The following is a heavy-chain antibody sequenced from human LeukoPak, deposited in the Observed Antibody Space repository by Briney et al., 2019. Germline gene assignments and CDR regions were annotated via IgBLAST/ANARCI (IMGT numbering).Heavy chain of an antibody. J-gene: IGHJ5*02. CDR2: IYYSGST. D-gene: IGHD6-13*01. CDR1: GGSISSYY. V-gene: IGHV4-59*08. CDR3: ARTMTDIAAAGTPTNWFDP. Sequence: PSETLSLTCTVSGGSISSYYWSWIRQPPGKGLEWIGYIYYSGSTNYNPSLKSRVTISVDTSKNQFSLKLSSVTAADTAVYYCARTMTDIAAAGTPTNWFDPWGQGTLVTVSS.